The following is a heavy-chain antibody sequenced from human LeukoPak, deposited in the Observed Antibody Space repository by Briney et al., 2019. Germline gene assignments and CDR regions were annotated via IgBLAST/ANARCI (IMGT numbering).Heavy chain of an antibody. D-gene: IGHD3-10*01. CDR2: ISSNGGST. CDR1: GFSFRSFP. Sequence: GGSLRLSCAASGFSFRSFPMYWVRQAPGKGLECVSGISSNGGSTYYANSVKGRFTISRDNSKNMLYLQMGSLSAEDMAVYYCARWFNYGSGNYSADYWGQGTLVTVSS. V-gene: IGHV3-64*01. J-gene: IGHJ4*02. CDR3: ARWFNYGSGNYSADY.